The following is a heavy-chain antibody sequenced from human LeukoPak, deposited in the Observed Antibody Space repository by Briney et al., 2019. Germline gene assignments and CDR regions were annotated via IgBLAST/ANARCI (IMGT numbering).Heavy chain of an antibody. CDR2: IYYSGST. J-gene: IGHJ6*04. D-gene: IGHD2/OR15-2a*01. CDR1: GYSISSGYY. Sequence: SETLSLICIVSGYSISSGYYWGWIRQPPGKGLEWIGSIYYSGSTYYNPSLKSRVTISVDTSKNQFSLKLSSVTAADTAVYYCARGGSNKARMDVWGKGTTVTVSS. V-gene: IGHV4-38-2*02. CDR3: ARGGSNKARMDV.